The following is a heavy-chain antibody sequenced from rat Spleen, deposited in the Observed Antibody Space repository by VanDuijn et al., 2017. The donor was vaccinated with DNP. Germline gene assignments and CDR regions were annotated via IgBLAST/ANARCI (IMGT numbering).Heavy chain of an antibody. V-gene: IGHV5-22*01. J-gene: IGHJ2*01. CDR1: GFTFSAYY. D-gene: IGHD4-3*01. CDR3: VRWNSGHFDY. CDR2: IGSPAYAP. Sequence: EVRLVESGGDFVQPGGSLKLSCEASGFTFSAYYMAWVRQAPAKGLEWVAYIGSPAYAPYYTDSVKGRFTISRDNAKSTLYLQMNSLRSEDMATYYCVRWNSGHFDYWGQGVMVTVSS.